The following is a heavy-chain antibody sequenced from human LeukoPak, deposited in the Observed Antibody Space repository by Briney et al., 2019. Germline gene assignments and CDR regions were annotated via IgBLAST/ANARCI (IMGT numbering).Heavy chain of an antibody. J-gene: IGHJ5*02. CDR2: IIPIFGTA. CDR3: ARDIGSSYNWFDP. CDR1: GYTFTSYG. Sequence: GASVKVSCKASGYTFTSYGISWVRQAPGQGLEWMGRIIPIFGTANYAQKFQGRVTITTDESTSTAYMELSSLRSEDTAVHYCARDIGSSYNWFDPWGQGTLVTVSS. V-gene: IGHV1-69*05. D-gene: IGHD1-26*01.